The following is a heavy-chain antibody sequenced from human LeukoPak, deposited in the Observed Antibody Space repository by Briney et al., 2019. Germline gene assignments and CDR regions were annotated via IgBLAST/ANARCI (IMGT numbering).Heavy chain of an antibody. J-gene: IGHJ6*02. Sequence: ASVKVSCKASGYTFTSYGISWVRQAPGQGLEWMGWISAYNGNTNYAQKLQGRVTMTTDTSTSTAYMELRSLRSEDTAVYYCARDLSPYYYYGMDVWGQGTTVTVSS. CDR2: ISAYNGNT. V-gene: IGHV1-18*01. CDR3: ARDLSPYYYYGMDV. CDR1: GYTFTSYG.